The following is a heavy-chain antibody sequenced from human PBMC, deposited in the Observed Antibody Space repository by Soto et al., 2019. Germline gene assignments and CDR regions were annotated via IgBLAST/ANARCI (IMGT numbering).Heavy chain of an antibody. V-gene: IGHV4-34*01. Sequence: QVQLQQWGAGLLKPSETLSLTCAVYGGSFSGYYWSWSRQPPGKGLEWIGEINHSGSTNYNPSLKSRFTISVDTSKNQYSLKLSSVTAADTAVYYCARHLLRYGSGSLDYWGKGTLVTVAA. CDR2: INHSGST. J-gene: IGHJ4*02. CDR3: ARHLLRYGSGSLDY. D-gene: IGHD3-10*01. CDR1: GGSFSGYY.